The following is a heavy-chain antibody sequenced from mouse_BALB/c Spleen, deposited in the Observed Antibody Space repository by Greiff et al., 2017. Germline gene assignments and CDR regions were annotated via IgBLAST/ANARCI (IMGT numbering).Heavy chain of an antibody. CDR1: GYTFTDYE. CDR3: TRSGGNYGYFDV. D-gene: IGHD2-1*01. J-gene: IGHJ1*01. Sequence: QVQLQQSGAELVRPGASVTLSCKASGYTFTDYEMHWVKQTPVHGLEWIGAIDPETGGTAYNQKFKGKATLTADKSSSTAYMELRSLTSEDSAVYYCTRSGGNYGYFDVWGAGTTVTVSS. V-gene: IGHV1-15*01. CDR2: IDPETGGT.